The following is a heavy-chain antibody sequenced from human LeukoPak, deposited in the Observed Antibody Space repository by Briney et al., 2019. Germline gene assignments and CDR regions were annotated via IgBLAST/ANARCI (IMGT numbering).Heavy chain of an antibody. V-gene: IGHV5-51*01. CDR2: IYPGDSDT. J-gene: IGHJ2*01. Sequence: GESLKISCKGSGYSFTSYWIGWVRQMPGKGLEWMGIIYPGDSDTRYSPSFQGQVTISADKSISTAYLQWSSLKASDTAMYYCARQKHIVVVTATSYWYFDLWGRGTQVTVSS. CDR3: ARQKHIVVVTATSYWYFDL. CDR1: GYSFTSYW. D-gene: IGHD2-21*02.